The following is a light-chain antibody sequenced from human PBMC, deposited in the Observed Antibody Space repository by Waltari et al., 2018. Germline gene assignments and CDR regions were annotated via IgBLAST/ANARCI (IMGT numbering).Light chain of an antibody. Sequence: QSVLTQLPSVSGAPGPRVTIPCTGSSSNIGAGYDVHWYQQLPGTAPKLLIYGNNNRPSVVPDRFSGSRSGTSASLAITGLQAEDEADYYCQSYDSSLSGRVFGGGTELTVL. V-gene: IGLV1-40*01. J-gene: IGLJ2*01. CDR1: SSNIGAGYD. CDR3: QSYDSSLSGRV. CDR2: GNN.